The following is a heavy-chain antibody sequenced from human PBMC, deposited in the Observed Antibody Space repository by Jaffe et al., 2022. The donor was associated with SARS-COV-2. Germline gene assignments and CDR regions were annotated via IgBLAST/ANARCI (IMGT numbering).Heavy chain of an antibody. J-gene: IGHJ2*01. CDR1: GFTFSSYW. CDR3: ARPRSYWNLDL. CDR2: VKLDGNER. Sequence: EELLVESGGGLVQPGGSLRLSCGASGFTFSSYWMTWVRQAPGEGLEWVATVKLDGNERHYADSVKGRFTVSRDNAENSLYLQMNSLRVDDTAVYYCARPRSYWNLDLWGRGTLVTVSS. D-gene: IGHD1-1*01. V-gene: IGHV3-7*03.